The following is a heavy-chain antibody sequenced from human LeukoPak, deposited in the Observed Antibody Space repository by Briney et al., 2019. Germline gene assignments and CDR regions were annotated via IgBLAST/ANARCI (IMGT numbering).Heavy chain of an antibody. D-gene: IGHD3-10*01. CDR2: INTNTGNP. V-gene: IGHV7-4-1*02. Sequence: ASVKVSCKASGYTFTSYAMNWVRQAPGQGLEWMGWINTNTGNPTYAQGFTGRFVFSLDTSVSTAYLQISSLKAEDTAVYYCARYGSGSLYYYYYGMDVWGRGTTVTVSS. CDR3: ARYGSGSLYYYYYGMDV. J-gene: IGHJ6*02. CDR1: GYTFTSYA.